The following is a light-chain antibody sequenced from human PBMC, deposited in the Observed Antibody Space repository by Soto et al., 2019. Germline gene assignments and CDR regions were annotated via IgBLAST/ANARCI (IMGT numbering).Light chain of an antibody. J-gene: IGLJ3*02. CDR3: NSYAGSNNWV. V-gene: IGLV2-8*01. CDR2: EVS. Sequence: QSALTQPPSASGSXXXSVXXXCTGTSSDVGGYNYVSWYQQHPGKAPKLIIYEVSKRPSGVPDRFSGSKSGNTASLTVSGLQAEDEADYYCNSYAGSNNWVFGGGTKVTFL. CDR1: SSDVGGYNY.